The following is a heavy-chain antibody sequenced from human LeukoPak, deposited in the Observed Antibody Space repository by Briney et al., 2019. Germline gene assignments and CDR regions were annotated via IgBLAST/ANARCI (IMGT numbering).Heavy chain of an antibody. CDR3: AREMTAVTIALDY. Sequence: ASVKVSCKASGYTFTKYNISWVRQAPGQGLEWMGWINTDNGNTDYAESLQGRVTMTRDTSTSTAYMDLRLLASDDTAIYYCAREMTAVTIALDYWGQGTLVTVSS. CDR2: INTDNGNT. V-gene: IGHV1-18*01. D-gene: IGHD4-17*01. J-gene: IGHJ4*02. CDR1: GYTFTKYN.